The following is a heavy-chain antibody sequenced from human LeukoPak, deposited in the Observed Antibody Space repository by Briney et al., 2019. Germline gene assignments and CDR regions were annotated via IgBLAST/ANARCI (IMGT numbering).Heavy chain of an antibody. J-gene: IGHJ4*02. Sequence: GGSLRLSCAASGFTFSSSAINWVRQAPGKGLEWVSAISGSGGSTYYADSVKGRFTISRDNSRNTLYLQMNSLRAEDTAVYYCAKGPLLWNWGQGTLVTASS. V-gene: IGHV3-23*01. CDR3: AKGPLLWN. CDR1: GFTFSSSA. CDR2: ISGSGGST. D-gene: IGHD2/OR15-2a*01.